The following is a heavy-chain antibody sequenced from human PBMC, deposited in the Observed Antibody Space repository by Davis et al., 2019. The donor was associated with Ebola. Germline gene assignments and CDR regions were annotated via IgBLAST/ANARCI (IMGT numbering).Heavy chain of an antibody. Sequence: PGGSLRLSCAASGFTFSSYAMSWVRQAPGKGLEWVSAISGSGGSTYYADSVKGRFTISRDNSKNTLYLQMNSLRAEDTAVYYCARDVGRWFYGMDVWGQGTTVTVSS. CDR3: ARDVGRWFYGMDV. CDR1: GFTFSSYA. V-gene: IGHV3-23*01. J-gene: IGHJ6*02. CDR2: ISGSGGST. D-gene: IGHD4-23*01.